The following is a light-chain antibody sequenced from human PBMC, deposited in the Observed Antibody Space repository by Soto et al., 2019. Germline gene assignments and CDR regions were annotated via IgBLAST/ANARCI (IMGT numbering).Light chain of an antibody. V-gene: IGKV1-12*01. CDR2: AAS. CDR1: QGINSW. J-gene: IGKJ3*01. Sequence: DIQMTQSPSSVSASVGDRVTITCRASQGINSWLAWYQQKPGKAPKLLIYAASSLQSVVLSRFSGSGSATVFTLTISSLQPEDFATYYCQQANSFPLPFGPGTKVDSK. CDR3: QQANSFPLP.